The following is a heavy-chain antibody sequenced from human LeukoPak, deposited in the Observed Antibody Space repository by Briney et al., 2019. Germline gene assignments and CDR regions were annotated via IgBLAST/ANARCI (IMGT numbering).Heavy chain of an antibody. J-gene: IGHJ4*02. CDR3: ARDTGSGWYEGVFDY. V-gene: IGHV4-59*01. CDR2: IYYSGST. CDR1: GGSISSYY. Sequence: SETLSLTCTVSGGSISSYYWSWIRQPPGKGREWIGYIYYSGSTNYNPSLKSRVTISVDTSKNQFSLKLSSVTAADTAVYYCARDTGSGWYEGVFDYWGQGTLVTVSS. D-gene: IGHD6-19*01.